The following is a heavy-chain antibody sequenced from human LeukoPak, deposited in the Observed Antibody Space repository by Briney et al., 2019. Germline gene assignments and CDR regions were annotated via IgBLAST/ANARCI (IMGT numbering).Heavy chain of an antibody. V-gene: IGHV3-23*01. J-gene: IGHJ4*02. CDR3: AKRGVVIRVILVGFHKEAYYFDS. CDR2: ISDRGSRT. D-gene: IGHD3-22*01. Sequence: GGSLRLSCAVSGITLSNYGMSWGRQAPGKGLEWVAGISDRGSRTNYADSAKGRFTISTDHPKNTLYLQMNSLRAEDTAVYFCAKRGVVIRVILVGFHKEAYYFDSWGQGALVTVSS. CDR1: GITLSNYG.